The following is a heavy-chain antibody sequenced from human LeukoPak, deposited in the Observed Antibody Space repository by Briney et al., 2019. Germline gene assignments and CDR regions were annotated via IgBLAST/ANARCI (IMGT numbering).Heavy chain of an antibody. CDR1: GGSFSGYY. CDR2: INHSGST. CDR3: ARAHYDSSGASFDY. D-gene: IGHD3-22*01. Sequence: SETLSLTCAVYGGSFSGYYWSWIRQPPGKVLEWIGEINHSGSTNYNPSLKSRVTISVDTSKNQFSLKLSSVTAADTAVYYCARAHYDSSGASFDYWGQGTLVTVSS. J-gene: IGHJ4*02. V-gene: IGHV4-34*01.